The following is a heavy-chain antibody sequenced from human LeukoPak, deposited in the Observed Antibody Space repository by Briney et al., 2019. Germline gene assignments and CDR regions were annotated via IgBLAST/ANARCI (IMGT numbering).Heavy chain of an antibody. CDR3: ARDGYSSGWSWRAFDI. J-gene: IGHJ3*02. Sequence: GGSLRLSCAASGFTVSSNYMSWVRQAPGKGLEWVSVIYSGGSTYYADSVKGRFTISRDNSKNTLYLQMNSLRAEDTAVYYCARDGYSSGWSWRAFDIWGQGTMVTVSS. V-gene: IGHV3-53*01. CDR2: IYSGGST. CDR1: GFTVSSNY. D-gene: IGHD6-19*01.